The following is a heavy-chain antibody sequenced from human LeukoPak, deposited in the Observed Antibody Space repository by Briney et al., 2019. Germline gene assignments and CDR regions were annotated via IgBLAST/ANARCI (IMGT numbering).Heavy chain of an antibody. D-gene: IGHD5-12*01. CDR2: IYRNGDT. CDR3: ARDLGSQNYFDF. CDR1: GGSISSNNW. V-gene: IGHV4-4*02. Sequence: SGTLSLTCAVSGGSISSNNWWSWVRPPPGKGLEWSGEIYRNGDTNYNPSLKSRVTISMDKSKNQFTLTLNSVTAADTAVYYCARDLGSQNYFDFWGRGVLVTVSS. J-gene: IGHJ4*02.